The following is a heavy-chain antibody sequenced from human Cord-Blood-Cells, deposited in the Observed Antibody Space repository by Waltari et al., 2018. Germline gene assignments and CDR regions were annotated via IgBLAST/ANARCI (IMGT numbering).Heavy chain of an antibody. CDR3: ARVFQLGSHFDY. D-gene: IGHD7-27*01. CDR2: IKQDGSEK. CDR1: GFTFSSYR. V-gene: IGHV3-7*01. Sequence: EVQLVESGGGLVQPGGSLSLPCAASGFTFSSYRLSWVRQDPGKGLEWVANIKQDGSEKYYVDSVKGRFTISRDNAKNSLYLQMNSLRAEDTAVYYCARVFQLGSHFDYWGQGTLVTVSS. J-gene: IGHJ4*02.